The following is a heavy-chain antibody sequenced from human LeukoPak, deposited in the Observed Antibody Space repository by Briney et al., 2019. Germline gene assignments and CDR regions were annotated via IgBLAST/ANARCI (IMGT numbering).Heavy chain of an antibody. CDR2: INPNSGGT. D-gene: IGHD3-16*02. CDR1: GYTFTSYA. V-gene: IGHV1-2*02. CDR3: ASERSEYYDYVWGSYRFDY. Sequence: GASVKVSCKASGYTFTSYAMNWVRQAPGQGLEWMGWINPNSGGTNYAQKFQGRVTMTRDTSISTAYMELSRLRSDDTAVYYCASERSEYYDYVWGSYRFDYWGQGTLVTVSS. J-gene: IGHJ4*02.